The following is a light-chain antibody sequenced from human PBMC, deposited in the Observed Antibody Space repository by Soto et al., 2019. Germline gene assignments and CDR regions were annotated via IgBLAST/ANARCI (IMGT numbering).Light chain of an antibody. CDR2: EVI. CDR3: SSFTSSSPLV. V-gene: IGLV2-14*01. CDR1: SSDIGNYDY. Sequence: QSVLTQPASVSGSPGQSITISCTGTSSDIGNYDYVSWYQQHPRKAPKLMIYEVINRPSGVSNRFSGSKSANTDSLTISWLQAEDEADYYCSSFTSSSPLVFGGGTKLTVL. J-gene: IGLJ2*01.